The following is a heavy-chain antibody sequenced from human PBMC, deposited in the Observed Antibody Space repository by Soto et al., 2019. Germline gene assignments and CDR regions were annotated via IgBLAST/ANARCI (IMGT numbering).Heavy chain of an antibody. D-gene: IGHD6-19*01. J-gene: IGHJ4*02. CDR2: ISYDGSNK. CDR1: GFTFGSYS. CDR3: ARDPGAVPMYYFDY. V-gene: IGHV3-30-3*01. Sequence: FLRLSCAASGFTFGSYSMHWVRQAPGKGLEWVAVISYDGSNKYYPDSVKGRFTISGDNSNNTLYLQMISLRADDTAVYYCARDPGAVPMYYFDYWGQGTLVTVSS.